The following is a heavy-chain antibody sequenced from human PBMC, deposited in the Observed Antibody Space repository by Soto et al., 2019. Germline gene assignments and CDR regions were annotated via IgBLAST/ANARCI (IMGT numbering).Heavy chain of an antibody. Sequence: SVKVSCKASGGTFSSYAISWVRQAPGQGLEWMGGIIPIYGTANYAQKFQGRVTITADESTSTAYMELSSLRSDDTAVYYCARGPMIVVVGAFDIWGQGTMVTVSS. V-gene: IGHV1-69*13. CDR2: IIPIYGTA. J-gene: IGHJ3*02. CDR1: GGTFSSYA. D-gene: IGHD3-22*01. CDR3: ARGPMIVVVGAFDI.